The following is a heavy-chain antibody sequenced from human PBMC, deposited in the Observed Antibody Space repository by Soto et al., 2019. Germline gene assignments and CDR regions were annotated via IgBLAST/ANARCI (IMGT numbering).Heavy chain of an antibody. Sequence: QVQLVQAGAEVKNPGASVKVACKATGYNFRDYGVIWARQAPGQGLEWMGYVRHNSGKTTYGQDLQGRVTMTTDTSTPTPHLELRRQRSANTAAYYCAREMWSTSGPQNFVDYWGKGTLVTVSS. V-gene: IGHV1-18*01. CDR3: AREMWSTSGPQNFVDY. D-gene: IGHD2-2*01. CDR1: GYNFRDYG. J-gene: IGHJ4*02. CDR2: VRHNSGKT.